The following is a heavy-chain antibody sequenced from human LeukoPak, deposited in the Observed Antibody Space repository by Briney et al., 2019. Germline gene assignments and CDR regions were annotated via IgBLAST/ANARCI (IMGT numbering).Heavy chain of an antibody. CDR2: ISGGANTI. Sequence: GGSLRLSCAASGFPFSDYYMSWIRQAPGKGLEWVSHISGGANTIYNADSVKGRFTISRDNAKNSLFLQMNSLGAEDTAVYYCARGRDQVWLPTFDYWGQGTLVTVSS. D-gene: IGHD5-12*01. V-gene: IGHV3-11*01. CDR3: ARGRDQVWLPTFDY. J-gene: IGHJ4*02. CDR1: GFPFSDYY.